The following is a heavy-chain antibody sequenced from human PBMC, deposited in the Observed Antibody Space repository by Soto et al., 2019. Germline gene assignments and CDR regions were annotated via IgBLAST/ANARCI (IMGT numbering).Heavy chain of an antibody. Sequence: QVQLQESGPGLVKPSQTLSLTCTVSGGSISSGGYYWSWIRQHPGKGLEWIGYIYYSGSTYYNPSLKSPVTISVDTSKNQFSLKLSSVTAADTAVYYCARVVVAANYYYYYGMDVWGQGTTVTVSS. CDR3: ARVVVAANYYYYYGMDV. J-gene: IGHJ6*02. V-gene: IGHV4-31*01. CDR1: GGSISSGGYY. CDR2: IYYSGST. D-gene: IGHD2-15*01.